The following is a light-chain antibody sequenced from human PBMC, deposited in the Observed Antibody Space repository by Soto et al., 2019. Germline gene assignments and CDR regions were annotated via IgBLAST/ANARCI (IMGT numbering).Light chain of an antibody. V-gene: IGLV2-14*03. Sequence: QSALTQPASLSGSPGQSITISCTGTNTDIGAYSRVCWYQQHPGKVPKLMIYAVSNRPSGASNRFSGSKSGNTASLTISGLLAEDEAVYYCVSYTNSDAWVFGGGTKLTVL. CDR2: AVS. CDR1: NTDIGAYSR. J-gene: IGLJ3*02. CDR3: VSYTNSDAWV.